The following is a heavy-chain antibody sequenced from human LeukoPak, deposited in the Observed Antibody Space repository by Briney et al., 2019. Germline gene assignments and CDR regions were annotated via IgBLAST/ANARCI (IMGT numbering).Heavy chain of an antibody. D-gene: IGHD4-17*01. V-gene: IGHV1-3*04. J-gene: IGHJ4*02. CDR3: SSVDYGDY. Sequence: ASVKVSCKASGYTFTSYAMHGVRQAPGQKLEWMGWINTGNGNTQYSQKFQGRVTFTRDTSANTAYMELSSLRSEDTDVYYCSSVDYGDYWGQGTLVTVSS. CDR2: INTGNGNT. CDR1: GYTFTSYA.